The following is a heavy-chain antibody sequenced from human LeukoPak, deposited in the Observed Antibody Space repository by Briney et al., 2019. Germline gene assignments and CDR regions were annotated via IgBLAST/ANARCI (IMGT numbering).Heavy chain of an antibody. CDR3: ARSRYCSGDSCSYNWFDP. D-gene: IGHD2-15*01. CDR1: GYTFTSYA. CDR2: INTNTGNP. V-gene: IGHV7-4-1*02. J-gene: IGHJ5*02. Sequence: ASVTVSCKASGYTFTSYAMNWVRQAPGQGLEWMGWINTNTGNPTYAQGFTGRFVFSLDTSVSTAYLQISSLKAEDTAVYYCARSRYCSGDSCSYNWFDPWGQGTLVTVSS.